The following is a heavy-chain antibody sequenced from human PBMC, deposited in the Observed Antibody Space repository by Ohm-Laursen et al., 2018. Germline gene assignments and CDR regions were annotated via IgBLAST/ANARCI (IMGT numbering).Heavy chain of an antibody. CDR1: GGSVSTYY. Sequence: SQTLSLTCTVSGGSVSTYYWNWIRQPAGKGLEWIGRTSSSGNTNYNPSLKSRVTMSVDTSKNQFSLKLSSATDADTAVYYCAREGKSDDSTGYFLGYWGPGTLVTVSS. V-gene: IGHV4-4*07. J-gene: IGHJ4*02. CDR2: TSSSGNT. D-gene: IGHD3-22*01. CDR3: AREGKSDDSTGYFLGY.